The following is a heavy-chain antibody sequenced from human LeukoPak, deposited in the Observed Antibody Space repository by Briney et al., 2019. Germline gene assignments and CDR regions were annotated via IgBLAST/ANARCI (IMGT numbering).Heavy chain of an antibody. D-gene: IGHD2-15*01. CDR3: AKDLQYCSGGSCFDY. CDR2: ISYDGSNK. V-gene: IGHV3-30*18. J-gene: IGHJ4*02. Sequence: GRSLRLSCAASGFTFSSYGMHWVRQAPGKGLEWVAVISYDGSNKYYADSVKGRFTISRDNSKNTLYLQMNSLRAEDTAVYYCAKDLQYCSGGSCFDYWGQGTLVTVSS. CDR1: GFTFSSYG.